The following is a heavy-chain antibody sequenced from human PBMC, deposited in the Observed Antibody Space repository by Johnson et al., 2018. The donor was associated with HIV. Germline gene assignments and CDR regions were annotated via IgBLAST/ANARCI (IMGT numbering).Heavy chain of an antibody. CDR2: ISWNSGSI. CDR1: GFTFDDYA. Sequence: VQLVESGGGLVQPGRSLRLSCAASGFTFDDYAMHWVRQAPGKGLEWVSGISWNSGSIGYADSVKGRFTISRDNAKNSLYLQMNSLRPEDTAVYFCATCSDQVLLGGDVFDIWGQGTMVTVSS. V-gene: IGHV3-9*01. J-gene: IGHJ3*02. CDR3: ATCSDQVLLGGDVFDI. D-gene: IGHD3-16*01.